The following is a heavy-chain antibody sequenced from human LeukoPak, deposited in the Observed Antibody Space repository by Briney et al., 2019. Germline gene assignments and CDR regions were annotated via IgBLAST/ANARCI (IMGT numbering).Heavy chain of an antibody. V-gene: IGHV1-18*01. CDR3: ARDNTDYDFWSGYWKNNWFDP. D-gene: IGHD3-3*01. Sequence: ASVKVSCKASGYTFTSYGISWVRQAPGQGLEWMVWISAYNGNTNYAQKLQGRVTMTTDTSTSTAYMELRSLRSDDTAVYYCARDNTDYDFWSGYWKNNWFDPWGQGTLVTVSS. CDR2: ISAYNGNT. J-gene: IGHJ5*02. CDR1: GYTFTSYG.